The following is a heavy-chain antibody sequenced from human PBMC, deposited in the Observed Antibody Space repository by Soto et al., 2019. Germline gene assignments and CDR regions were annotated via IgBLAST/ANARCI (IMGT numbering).Heavy chain of an antibody. J-gene: IGHJ4*02. CDR3: ARVLGAQRNPYFVGFDS. Sequence: PSEPLSLTGTVTDYSITSHRYYWGWIRQSPGREMQWIGTMHHTGTTSYNPSLQSRATIPIDASKNQVFLKLISVTAADTAVYYCARVLGAQRNPYFVGFDSWGQGTKVTVSS. V-gene: IGHV4-39*01. CDR1: DYSITSHRYY. D-gene: IGHD3-9*01. CDR2: MHHTGTT.